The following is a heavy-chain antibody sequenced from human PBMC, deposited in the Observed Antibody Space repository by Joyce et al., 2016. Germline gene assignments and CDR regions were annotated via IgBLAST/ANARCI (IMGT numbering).Heavy chain of an antibody. D-gene: IGHD3-3*01. CDR1: GGSISSYY. CDR3: AGGNDYDYWSGYEAHYFDY. CDR2: INHRGRT. Sequence: QVQLQESGPGLVKPSETLSLSCTVSGGSISSYYWSWIRQPPGKGLEWIGYINHRGRTNYNPYLKSRVTISVDTAKNEFSLKMTSVTAAETAVYYCAGGNDYDYWSGYEAHYFDYWGQGTLVTVSS. J-gene: IGHJ4*02. V-gene: IGHV4-59*01.